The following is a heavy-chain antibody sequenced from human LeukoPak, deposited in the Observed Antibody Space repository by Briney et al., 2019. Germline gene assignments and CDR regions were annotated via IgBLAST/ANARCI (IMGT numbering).Heavy chain of an antibody. CDR3: ARDKDYYDSSGYYWGAFDI. CDR1: RFTFSSYW. CDR2: INSDGSST. D-gene: IGHD3-22*01. J-gene: IGHJ3*02. Sequence: GGSLRLSCAASRFTFSSYWMHWVRQAPGKGLVWVSRINSDGSSTSYADSVKGRFTISRDNAKNTLYLQMNSLRAEDTAVYYCARDKDYYDSSGYYWGAFDIWGQGTMVTVSS. V-gene: IGHV3-74*01.